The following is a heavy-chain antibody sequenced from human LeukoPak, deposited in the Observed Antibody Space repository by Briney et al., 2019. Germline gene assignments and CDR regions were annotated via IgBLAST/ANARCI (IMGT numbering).Heavy chain of an antibody. CDR2: IGYDGRSK. CDR1: GFTFSSYG. V-gene: IGHV3-33*01. J-gene: IGHJ2*01. Sequence: GGSLRLSCAAAGFTFSSYGMHWVRQAPGKGLEWVAVIGYDGRSKYYADSVKGRFIISRYNSKNTLYLQMNILRAEDTAVYYCARDMEQWLVQDWYFDLWGRGTLVTVSS. CDR3: ARDMEQWLVQDWYFDL. D-gene: IGHD6-19*01.